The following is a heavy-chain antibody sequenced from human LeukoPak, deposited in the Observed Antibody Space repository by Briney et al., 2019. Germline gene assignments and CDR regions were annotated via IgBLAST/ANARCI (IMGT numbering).Heavy chain of an antibody. CDR1: GYTFTSYG. CDR3: ARDGDSIWLRYFDY. V-gene: IGHV1-18*01. CDR2: ISAYNGNT. D-gene: IGHD3-22*01. J-gene: IGHJ4*02. Sequence: AASVKVSCKASGYTFTSYGISWVRQAPGQGLEWMGWISAYNGNTNYAQKLQGRVTMTTDTSTSTAYMELRSLRSDNTAVYYCARDGDSIWLRYFDYWGQGTLVTVSS.